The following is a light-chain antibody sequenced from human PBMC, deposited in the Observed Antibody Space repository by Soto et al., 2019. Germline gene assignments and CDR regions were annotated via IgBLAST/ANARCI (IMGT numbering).Light chain of an antibody. CDR1: QIRSSDD. J-gene: IGKJ5*01. CDR2: AAS. Sequence: EIVLTQSPGTLSLSPGEKSTLSCRASQIRSSDDLAWYQQQPGQAPRLLIFAASNRATGIPDRFSGSGSGTDFTLTISRLEPEDFAVYYCQHYGTSPGTFGQGTQLEIK. CDR3: QHYGTSPGT. V-gene: IGKV3-20*01.